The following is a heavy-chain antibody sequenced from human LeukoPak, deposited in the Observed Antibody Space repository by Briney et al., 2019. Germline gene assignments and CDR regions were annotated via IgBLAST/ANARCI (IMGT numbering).Heavy chain of an antibody. D-gene: IGHD2-21*02. V-gene: IGHV4-59*08. CDR2: IHYSGAT. J-gene: IGHJ4*02. CDR3: ATLRGASTAVFDS. CDR1: GGSINYDY. Sequence: SETLSLTCTVSGGSINYDYWSWIRQSPGKRLEWIGYIHYSGATNYGPSLNSRVTISVDTSKNQFSLKLSSVTAADTALYYCATLRGASTAVFDSWGQGTLVTVSS.